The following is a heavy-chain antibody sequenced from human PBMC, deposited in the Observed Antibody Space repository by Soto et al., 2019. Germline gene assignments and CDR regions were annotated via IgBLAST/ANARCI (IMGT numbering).Heavy chain of an antibody. D-gene: IGHD3-10*01. V-gene: IGHV1-8*01. CDR3: AKVSRKGSAIDFDY. CDR2: VNPNNGDT. J-gene: IGHJ4*02. CDR1: GYTFSNYD. Sequence: QVQLVQSGAELKKPGASVKVSCKASGYTFSNYDMNWVRQATGQGPEWIGWVNPNNGDTGYAQKFQGRVTLTTDISTTTAYMELTSLRSEDTAIYYCAKVSRKGSAIDFDYWAQATLITVSS.